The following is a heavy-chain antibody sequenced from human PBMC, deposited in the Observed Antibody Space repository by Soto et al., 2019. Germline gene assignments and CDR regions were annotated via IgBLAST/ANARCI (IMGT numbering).Heavy chain of an antibody. CDR1: GFTFSSYW. CDR2: IKQDGSEK. D-gene: IGHD2-2*01. J-gene: IGHJ5*02. Sequence: PGGSLRLSCAASGFTFSSYWMSWVRQAPGKGLEWVANIKQDGSEKYYVDSVKGRFTISRDNAKNSLYLQMSSLRAEDTAVYYCVKDRGCSTINCYPGNWFDPWGQGTLVTVS. V-gene: IGHV3-7*01. CDR3: VKDRGCSTINCYPGNWFDP.